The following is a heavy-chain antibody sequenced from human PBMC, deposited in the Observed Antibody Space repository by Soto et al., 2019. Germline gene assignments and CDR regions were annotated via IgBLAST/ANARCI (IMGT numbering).Heavy chain of an antibody. Sequence: EVQLLESGGGLVQPGGSLRLSCAASGFTFSSYAMSWVRQAPGKGLEWVSAISGSGGSTYYADSVKGRFTISRDNSKNTLYLQMNSLRAEDTAVYYCAKDLMTPITISTRASYGSFGGWGQGTLVTVSS. D-gene: IGHD3-9*01. J-gene: IGHJ4*02. CDR2: ISGSGGST. CDR3: AKDLMTPITISTRASYGSFGG. CDR1: GFTFSSYA. V-gene: IGHV3-23*01.